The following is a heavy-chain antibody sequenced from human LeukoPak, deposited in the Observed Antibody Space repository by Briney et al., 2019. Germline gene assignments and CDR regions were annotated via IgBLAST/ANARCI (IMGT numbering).Heavy chain of an antibody. CDR2: IRYDGSNK. D-gene: IGHD3-3*01. CDR3: ARGRFLEWLSPDAFDI. CDR1: GFLFSSYG. V-gene: IGHV3-30*02. J-gene: IGHJ3*02. Sequence: GGSLRLSCAASGFLFSSYGMHWVRQAPGKGLEWVAFIRYDGSNKYYADSVKGRFTISRDNSKNTLYLQMDSLRAEDTAVYYCARGRFLEWLSPDAFDIWGQGTMVTVSS.